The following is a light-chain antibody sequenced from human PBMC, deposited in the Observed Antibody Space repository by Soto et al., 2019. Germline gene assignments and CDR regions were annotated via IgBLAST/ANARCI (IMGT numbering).Light chain of an antibody. J-gene: IGKJ4*01. CDR3: QKYNDYPLT. CDR1: QNMGSR. Sequence: DIQMTQSPSTLSASIGDRVIITCRASQNMGSRLAWYQQKSGKAPKLLMYDASTLESGVPSRFSGSGSGTEFALTINSLQPADFATYYCQKYNDYPLTFGGGTRVEIK. CDR2: DAS. V-gene: IGKV1-5*01.